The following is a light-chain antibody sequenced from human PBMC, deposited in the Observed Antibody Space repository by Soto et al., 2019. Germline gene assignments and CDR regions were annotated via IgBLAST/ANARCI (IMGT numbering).Light chain of an antibody. CDR1: SSNIGAGYD. Sequence: QSVLTQPPSVSGAPGQRVTISCTGSSSNIGAGYDVHWYQQLPGTAPKLLIYGNNNRPSRVPDRFSGSKSGTSASLAITGLQAEDEADYYCQSYDSSLSGSWVFGGGTKLTVL. CDR3: QSYDSSLSGSWV. J-gene: IGLJ3*02. V-gene: IGLV1-40*01. CDR2: GNN.